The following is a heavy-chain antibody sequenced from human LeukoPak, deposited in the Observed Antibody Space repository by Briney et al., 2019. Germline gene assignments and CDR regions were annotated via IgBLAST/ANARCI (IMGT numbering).Heavy chain of an antibody. V-gene: IGHV3-11*01. Sequence: GGSLRLSCAASGFTFSDYYMSWIRQSPGKGLEGVSYISSRGSTIYCADYVKGRFTISRDNAKNSMHLQMHSLRAEEPAVYYCARDSGVFGGPRYYFDYWGQGTLVTVSS. J-gene: IGHJ4*02. D-gene: IGHD3-10*01. CDR3: ARDSGVFGGPRYYFDY. CDR2: ISSRGSTI. CDR1: GFTFSDYY.